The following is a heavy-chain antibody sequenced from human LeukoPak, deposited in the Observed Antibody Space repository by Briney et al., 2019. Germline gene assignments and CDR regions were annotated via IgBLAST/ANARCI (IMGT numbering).Heavy chain of an antibody. CDR2: IYPGDSDT. V-gene: IGHV5-51*01. J-gene: IGHJ3*02. Sequence: GESLKISCKCSGYIFTSYWIGWVRQMPGKGLEWMGIIYPGDSDTRYSPSFQGQVTISADKSISTAYLQWSSLKASDTAMYYCARVGGIAAAGGNDAFDIWGQGTMVTVSS. CDR1: GYIFTSYW. CDR3: ARVGGIAAAGGNDAFDI. D-gene: IGHD6-13*01.